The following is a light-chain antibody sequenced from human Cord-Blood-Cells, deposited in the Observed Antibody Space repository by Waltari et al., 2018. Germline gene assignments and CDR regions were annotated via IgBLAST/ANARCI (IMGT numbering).Light chain of an antibody. CDR2: LGS. CDR3: MQALQTPYS. CDR1: QSLLHSNGYNY. V-gene: IGKV2-28*01. Sequence: DIVMTQSPLSLPVTPGAPASISCRSSQSLLHSNGYNYLDWYLQKPGQSPQLLIYLGSNRASGVPDRFSGSGSGTDFTLKISRVEAEDVWVYDCMQALQTPYSFGQGTKLEIK. J-gene: IGKJ2*03.